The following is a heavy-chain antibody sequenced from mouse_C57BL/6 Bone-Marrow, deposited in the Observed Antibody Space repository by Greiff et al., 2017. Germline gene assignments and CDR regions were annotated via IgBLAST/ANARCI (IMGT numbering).Heavy chain of an antibody. CDR2: INPSTGGT. CDR3: ARKVGRILAY. V-gene: IGHV1-42*01. CDR1: GYSFTGYY. Sequence: VQLQQSGPELVKPGASVKISCKASGYSFTGYYMNWVKQSPEKSLEWIGEINPSTGGTTYTQKFKAKATLTVDNSSSTACMQLKSLTYEDSAVYYCARKVGRILAYWGQGTLVTVSA. D-gene: IGHD1-1*01. J-gene: IGHJ3*01.